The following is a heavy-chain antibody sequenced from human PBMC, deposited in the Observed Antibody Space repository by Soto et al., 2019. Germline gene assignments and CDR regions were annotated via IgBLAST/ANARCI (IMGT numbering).Heavy chain of an antibody. V-gene: IGHV3-30*18. CDR2: ISYDGSNT. CDR1: GFTFSSYG. Sequence: GGSLRLSCAASGFTFSSYGMHWVRQAPGKGLEGVAIISYDGSNTYYADSVKGRFTISRDNSKNTLYLQMNSLRAEDTSVYYCAKEGGLSGSYYISSSYYFDYWGQGTLVTVSS. J-gene: IGHJ4*02. CDR3: AKEGGLSGSYYISSSYYFDY. D-gene: IGHD1-26*01.